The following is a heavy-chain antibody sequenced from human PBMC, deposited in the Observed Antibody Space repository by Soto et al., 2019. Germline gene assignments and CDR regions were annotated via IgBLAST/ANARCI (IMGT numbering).Heavy chain of an antibody. CDR1: GGSFSGYY. CDR3: ARGGYSYGVNFDY. CDR2: INHSGST. V-gene: IGHV4-34*01. J-gene: IGHJ4*02. D-gene: IGHD5-18*01. Sequence: QVQLQQWGAGLLKPSETLSLTCAVYGGSFSGYYWSWIRQPPGKELEWIGEINHSGSTNYNPSLKRRVTISVDTSKNQFSLKLSSVTAADTAVYYCARGGYSYGVNFDYWGQGTLVTVSS.